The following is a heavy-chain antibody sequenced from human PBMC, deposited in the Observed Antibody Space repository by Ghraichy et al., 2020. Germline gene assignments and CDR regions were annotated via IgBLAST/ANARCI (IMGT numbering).Heavy chain of an antibody. J-gene: IGHJ3*02. CDR3: ARSGVDWAIDI. Sequence: GGSLRLSCAASGFTFSSFTMRWVRQAPGKGLEWVSDISGDGTRPDYGDSVKGRFTISRDNSKYILYLQMSSLRAEDTALYYCARSGVDWAIDIWGQGTMVTVSS. D-gene: IGHD3-9*01. V-gene: IGHV3-23*01. CDR2: ISGDGTRP. CDR1: GFTFSSFT.